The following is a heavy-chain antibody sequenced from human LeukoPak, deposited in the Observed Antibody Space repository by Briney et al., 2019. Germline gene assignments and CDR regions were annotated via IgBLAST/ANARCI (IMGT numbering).Heavy chain of an antibody. CDR2: IYTSGST. V-gene: IGHV4-4*07. Sequence: SETLSLTCTVSGGSISSYYWSWIRQPAGKGLEWIGRIYTSGSTNYNPSLKSRVTMSVDTSKNQFSLKLSSVTAADTAVYYCARVYYDILTGYYLFDYWGQGTLVTVSS. D-gene: IGHD3-9*01. J-gene: IGHJ4*02. CDR3: ARVYYDILTGYYLFDY. CDR1: GGSISSYY.